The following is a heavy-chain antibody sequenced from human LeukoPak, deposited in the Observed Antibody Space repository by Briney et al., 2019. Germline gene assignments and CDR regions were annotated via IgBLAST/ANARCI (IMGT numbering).Heavy chain of an antibody. D-gene: IGHD1-26*01. CDR3: GRALTRGAPDY. V-gene: IGHV3-30*04. Sequence: GGSLRLSCAASGFTFSGYSMHWVRQAPGKGLERVAVISYDGNNEFYAESVKGQFTISRDNSKNTVYLQMNSLRADDTAVYYCGRALTRGAPDYWGQGTLVTVSS. CDR1: GFTFSGYS. CDR2: ISYDGNNE. J-gene: IGHJ4*02.